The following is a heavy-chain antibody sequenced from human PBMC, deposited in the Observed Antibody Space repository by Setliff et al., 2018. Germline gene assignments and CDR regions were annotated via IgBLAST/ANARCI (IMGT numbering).Heavy chain of an antibody. CDR2: IHHSGKA. D-gene: IGHD3-22*01. CDR1: GFSISSGYY. Sequence: SETLSLTCAVSGFSISSGYYWGWIRQPPGKGLEWIVNIHHSGKAYYNPSLKSRVTVSVDTSKNHVSLKLSSVTAADTAVYYCARAHTWSLPNDNSGYPGWFDPWGQGTLVTVS. V-gene: IGHV4-38-2*01. CDR3: ARAHTWSLPNDNSGYPGWFDP. J-gene: IGHJ5*02.